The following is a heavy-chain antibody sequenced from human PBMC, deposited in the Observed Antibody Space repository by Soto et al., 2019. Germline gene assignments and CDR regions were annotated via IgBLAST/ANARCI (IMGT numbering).Heavy chain of an antibody. Sequence: EVHLVESGGAGVQPGGSLRLSCAASGFTFDDFTMHWVRQVPGKALEWVSLISWDGTITHYADSVAGRFTISRDNSENSVSLQMNNLRTEDSALYFCKDEYTDSSAPVDQTSYLYYWGQGTLVTVSS. V-gene: IGHV3-43*01. J-gene: IGHJ4*02. CDR3: KDEYTDSSAPVDQTSYLYY. D-gene: IGHD6-6*01. CDR2: ISWDGTIT. CDR1: GFTFDDFT.